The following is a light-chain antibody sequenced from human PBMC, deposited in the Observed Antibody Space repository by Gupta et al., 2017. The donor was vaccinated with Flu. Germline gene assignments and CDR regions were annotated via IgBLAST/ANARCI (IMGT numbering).Light chain of an antibody. CDR3: QQYGSSPPYI. V-gene: IGKV3-20*01. CDR1: QSVSSSY. CDR2: GAS. Sequence: EIVLTQSPGTLSLSPGERATLSCRASQSVSSSYLAWYQQKPGQAPRLLIYGASSRDTGIPDRFSGSGSGTDFTLTISRREPEDFAVYYCQQYGSSPPYIFGQGTKLEIK. J-gene: IGKJ2*01.